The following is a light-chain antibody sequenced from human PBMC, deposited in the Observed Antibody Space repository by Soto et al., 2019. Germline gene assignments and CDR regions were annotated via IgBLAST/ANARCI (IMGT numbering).Light chain of an antibody. Sequence: EIMLTQSPATLSLSPGETATLSCRANQHISNYLAWYQQKPGQAPRLLIYDASNRATGIPARFSGSGSGTDFTLTISSLEPEDFAVYYCQQRGNWPLTFGGGTKVEI. CDR3: QQRGNWPLT. CDR1: QHISNY. CDR2: DAS. J-gene: IGKJ4*01. V-gene: IGKV3-11*01.